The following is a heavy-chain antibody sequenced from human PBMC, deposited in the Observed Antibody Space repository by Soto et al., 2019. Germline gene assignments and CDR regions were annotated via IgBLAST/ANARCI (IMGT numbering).Heavy chain of an antibody. CDR2: IWYDGSNK. CDR1: GFTFSSYV. D-gene: IGHD5-12*01. J-gene: IGHJ4*02. CDR3: ARAGVATIMSPFDY. V-gene: IGHV3-33*01. Sequence: GGSLRLSCAASGFTFSSYVMHWVRQAPGKGLEWVAVIWYDGSNKYYADSVKGRFTISRDNSKNTLYLQMNSLRAEDTAVYYCARAGVATIMSPFDYWGQGTLVTVSS.